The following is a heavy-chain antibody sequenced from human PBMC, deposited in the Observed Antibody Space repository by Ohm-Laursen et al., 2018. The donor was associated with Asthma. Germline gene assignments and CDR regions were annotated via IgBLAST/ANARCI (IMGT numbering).Heavy chain of an antibody. CDR3: ARSNGRDCFDV. CDR1: GFTVSSNY. D-gene: IGHD2-21*01. Sequence: LRLSCTASGFTVSSNYMSWVRQAPGKGLEWVSVIYSGGSTYYADSVKGRFTISRDNSGNTLYLQMNSLRAEDTAVYYCARSNGRDCFDVWGQGTMVTVSS. J-gene: IGHJ3*01. V-gene: IGHV3-53*01. CDR2: IYSGGST.